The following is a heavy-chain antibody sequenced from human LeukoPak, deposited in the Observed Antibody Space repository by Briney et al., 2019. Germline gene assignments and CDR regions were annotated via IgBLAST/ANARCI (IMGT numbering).Heavy chain of an antibody. Sequence: SVTVSCTASGGTFSSYAISWVRQAPGQGLEWMGGIIPIFGTANYAQKFQGRVTITADESTSTAYMELSSLRSEDTAVYYCARMYSGYDLWGDRWLFDYWGQGTLVTVSS. CDR1: GGTFSSYA. CDR3: ARMYSGYDLWGDRWLFDY. CDR2: IIPIFGTA. J-gene: IGHJ4*02. D-gene: IGHD5-12*01. V-gene: IGHV1-69*13.